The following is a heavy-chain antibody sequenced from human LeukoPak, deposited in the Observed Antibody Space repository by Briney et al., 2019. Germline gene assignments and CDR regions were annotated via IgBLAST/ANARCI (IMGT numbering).Heavy chain of an antibody. Sequence: GGSLRLSCAASGFTFSSSAMHWVRQAPGKGLEWVAVISYDGSNNYYVDSVKGRFTISGDNSENTLYLQMNSLRAEDTAVYYCAKDVLRGSSYGSGSGFDYWGQGTLVTVSS. CDR3: AKDVLRGSSYGSGSGFDY. CDR1: GFTFSSSA. CDR2: ISYDGSNN. J-gene: IGHJ4*02. V-gene: IGHV3-30*04. D-gene: IGHD3-10*01.